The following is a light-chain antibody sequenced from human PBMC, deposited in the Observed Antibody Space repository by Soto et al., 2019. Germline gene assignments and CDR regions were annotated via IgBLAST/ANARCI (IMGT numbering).Light chain of an antibody. V-gene: IGKV2-28*01. CDR3: MQGLQTPFN. J-gene: IGKJ2*01. CDR1: QSLLHSNGYTY. CDR2: LGF. Sequence: DFVMTQSPLSLPVTPGEPASISCRSSQSLLHSNGYTYLDWFLQKPGQSPQLLIFLGFYRASGVPYRDSGSGSGTDFTLKITRVEAEDAGVYYCMQGLQTPFNFGQGTKLEIK.